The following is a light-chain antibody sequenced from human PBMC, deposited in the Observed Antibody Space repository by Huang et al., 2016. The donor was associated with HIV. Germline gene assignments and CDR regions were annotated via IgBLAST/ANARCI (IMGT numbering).Light chain of an antibody. CDR3: QQSYSTLT. V-gene: IGKV1-39*01. CDR1: QSVRSY. CDR2: PAS. J-gene: IGKJ3*01. Sequence: DIQMTQSPSSLSASVGDRVTITCRPSQSVRSYLNWYQQKALKAPNLLIDPASNLQIGVPSRFSSSGSGTDFTLTISSLQPEDFATYYCQQSYSTLTFGPGTKVDIK.